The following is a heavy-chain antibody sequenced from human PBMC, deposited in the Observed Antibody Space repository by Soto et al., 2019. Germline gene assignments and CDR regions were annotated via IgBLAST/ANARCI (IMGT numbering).Heavy chain of an antibody. V-gene: IGHV3-23*01. J-gene: IGHJ4*02. Sequence: GGSLILSFVTSGITFWGRAMSWVRQAPGEGLEWVSTITDTGGDTKYADSVRGRFTMSRDNSKKTLYLQMNSLRVEDSALYYCARGSTDSYPGSRIFDFWGRGTLVTVSS. CDR3: ARGSTDSYPGSRIFDF. CDR2: ITDTGGDT. CDR1: GITFWGRA. D-gene: IGHD3-10*01.